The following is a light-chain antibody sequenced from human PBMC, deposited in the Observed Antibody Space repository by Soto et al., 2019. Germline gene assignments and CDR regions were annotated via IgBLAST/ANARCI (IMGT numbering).Light chain of an antibody. J-gene: IGLJ1*01. CDR2: GNN. CDR1: SSNIGAGYD. V-gene: IGLV1-40*01. CDR3: QSYDSSLSAYV. Sequence: QSVLTQPPSLSGAPGQRVTISCTGNSSNIGAGYDVHWYQQLPGTAPKLLIYGNNNRPSGVPDRFSGSKSGTSASLAITGLQAEDEADYYCQSYDSSLSAYVFGPGTKVTVL.